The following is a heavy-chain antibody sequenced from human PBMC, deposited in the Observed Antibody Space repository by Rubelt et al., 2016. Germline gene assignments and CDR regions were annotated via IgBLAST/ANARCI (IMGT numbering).Heavy chain of an antibody. J-gene: IGHJ4*02. D-gene: IGHD6-19*01. V-gene: IGHV4-38-2*02. CDR1: GYSISSGYY. Sequence: QVQLQESGPGLVKPSETLSLTCTVSGYSISSGYYWGWIRQPPGKGLEWIGSIYHSGSTYYNPSLKSRVTISVDTSTNQFSLKLSSVTAADTAVYYCARDHSSGWYLEGFFDYWGQGTLVTVSS. CDR3: ARDHSSGWYLEGFFDY. CDR2: IYHSGST.